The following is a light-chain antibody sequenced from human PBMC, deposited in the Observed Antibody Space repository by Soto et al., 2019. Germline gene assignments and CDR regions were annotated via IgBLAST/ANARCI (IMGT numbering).Light chain of an antibody. Sequence: QSVLTQPASVSGSPGQSITISYTGTNSDVGSYNRVSWYQQPPGTAPKLIIYDVNNRPSGVSYRFSGSKSGNTASLTISGLQAEDEADYYCSSYTAGGTIFGTGTKVTVL. CDR1: NSDVGSYNR. V-gene: IGLV2-14*01. CDR3: SSYTAGGTI. CDR2: DVN. J-gene: IGLJ1*01.